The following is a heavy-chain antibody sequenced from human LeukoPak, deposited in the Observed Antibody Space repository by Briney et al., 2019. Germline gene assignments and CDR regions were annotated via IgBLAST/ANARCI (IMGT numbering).Heavy chain of an antibody. V-gene: IGHV4-61*01. J-gene: IGHJ3*02. CDR3: ARDRGDILSGYLDAFDI. CDR2: IYYSGST. Sequence: PSETLSLTCTVSGGSISSGNYYWSWIRQPPGKGLEWIGYIYYSGSTNYNSSLKSRVTIARDTSKNQFSLKLSSVTAADTAVYYRARDRGDILSGYLDAFDIWGQGTMVTVSS. D-gene: IGHD3-9*01. CDR1: GGSISSGNYY.